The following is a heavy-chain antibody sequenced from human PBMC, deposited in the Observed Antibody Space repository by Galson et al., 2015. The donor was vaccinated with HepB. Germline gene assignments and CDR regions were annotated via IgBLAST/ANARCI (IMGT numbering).Heavy chain of an antibody. CDR1: GFTVSSNH. V-gene: IGHV3-53*01. Sequence: SLRLSCAASGFTVSSNHMSWVRQAPGKGLEWVSLIYSGGTSYYADSVKGRFTTSSDNPKNTLYFQMNNLRAEDTAVYYCARTRNWNYYMDVWGKGTTVTVSS. D-gene: IGHD1-1*01. J-gene: IGHJ6*03. CDR3: ARTRNWNYYMDV. CDR2: IYSGGTS.